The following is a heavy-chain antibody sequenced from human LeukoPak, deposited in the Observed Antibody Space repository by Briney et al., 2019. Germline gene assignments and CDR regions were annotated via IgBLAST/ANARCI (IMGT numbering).Heavy chain of an antibody. V-gene: IGHV1-69*05. D-gene: IGHD6-6*01. CDR2: IIPIFGTA. Sequence: ASVKVSCKASGGTFSSYAISWVRQAPGQGLEWMGGIIPIFGTANYAQKFQGRVTMTRDMSTSTVYMELSSLRSEDTAVYYCARAYSTSPRNGFDIWGQGTMVTVTS. J-gene: IGHJ3*02. CDR3: ARAYSTSPRNGFDI. CDR1: GGTFSSYA.